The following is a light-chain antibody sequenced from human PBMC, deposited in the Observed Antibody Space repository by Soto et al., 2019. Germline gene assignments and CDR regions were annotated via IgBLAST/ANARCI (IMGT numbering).Light chain of an antibody. J-gene: IGKJ2*01. V-gene: IGKV3-11*01. CDR2: DAS. Sequence: EIVLTQSPATLSLSPGERATLSCRASQSVSSSLAWYQQKPGQAPSLLIYDASNRATGIPTRFSGSGSGTDFTPTISSLEPEDFAVYYCKQRSNWLMYTFGQGTKLDIK. CDR1: QSVSSS. CDR3: KQRSNWLMYT.